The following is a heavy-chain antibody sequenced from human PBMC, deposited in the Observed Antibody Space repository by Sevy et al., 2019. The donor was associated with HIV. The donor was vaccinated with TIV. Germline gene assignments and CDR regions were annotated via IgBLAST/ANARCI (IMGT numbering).Heavy chain of an antibody. V-gene: IGHV3-48*03. CDR2: ISSSGSTI. CDR3: ARGYYDFWSGSDLAYGMDV. Sequence: GGSLRLSCAASGFTFSSYEMNWVHQAPGKGLEWVSYISSSGSTIYYADSVKGRFTISRDNAKNSLYLQMNSLRAEDTAVYYCARGYYDFWSGSDLAYGMDVWGQGTTVTVSS. CDR1: GFTFSSYE. D-gene: IGHD3-3*01. J-gene: IGHJ6*02.